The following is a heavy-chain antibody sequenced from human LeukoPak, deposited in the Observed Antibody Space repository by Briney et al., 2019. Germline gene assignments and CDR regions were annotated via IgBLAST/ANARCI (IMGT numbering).Heavy chain of an antibody. D-gene: IGHD6-6*01. Sequence: NPSETLSPTCTVSGGSISSSSYYWGWIRQPPGKGLEWIGSIYYSGSTYYNPSLKSRVTISVDTSKNQFSLKLSSVTAADTAVYYCARRVVAARPFDYWGQGTLVTVSS. CDR2: IYYSGST. V-gene: IGHV4-39*01. CDR1: GGSISSSSYY. CDR3: ARRVVAARPFDY. J-gene: IGHJ4*02.